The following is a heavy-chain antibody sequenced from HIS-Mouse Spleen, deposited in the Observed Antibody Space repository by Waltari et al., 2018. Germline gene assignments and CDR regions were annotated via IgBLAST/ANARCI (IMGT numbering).Heavy chain of an antibody. V-gene: IGHV4-39*07. D-gene: IGHD6-13*01. CDR1: GGSISSSSYY. Sequence: QLQLQESGPGLVKPSETLSLTCTVSGGSISSSSYYWGWIRQPPGKGLEWIGSIYYSGDTYYHPSRNSRVTISVDTSKNQFSLKLSSVTAADTAVYYCAREIPYSSSWYDWYFDLWGRGTLVTVSS. CDR2: IYYSGDT. CDR3: AREIPYSSSWYDWYFDL. J-gene: IGHJ2*01.